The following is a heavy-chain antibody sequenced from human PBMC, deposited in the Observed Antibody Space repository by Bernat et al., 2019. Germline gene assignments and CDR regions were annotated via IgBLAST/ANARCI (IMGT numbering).Heavy chain of an antibody. D-gene: IGHD3-10*01. Sequence: EVQLLESGEGLVQPGGSLEPPVAASEFTFRSNAMAGVRRPPGRGLEWVSPIMGSGGSTYYADSVKGRFTISRDNSKNTLYLQMNSLRAEDTAVYYCVLWGSRSGSYYFDYWGQGTLVTVSS. V-gene: IGHV3-23*01. J-gene: IGHJ4*02. CDR3: VLWGSRSGSYYFDY. CDR2: IMGSGGST. CDR1: EFTFRSNA.